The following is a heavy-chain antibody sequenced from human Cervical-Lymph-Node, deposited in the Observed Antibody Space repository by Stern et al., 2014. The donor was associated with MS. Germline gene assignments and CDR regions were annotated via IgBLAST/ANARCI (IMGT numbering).Heavy chain of an antibody. V-gene: IGHV3-21*01. J-gene: IGHJ4*02. Sequence: EVQLVESGGGLVKPGESLRLSCDASGFTFSHYSINWVRQAPGKGLEWISSISNNSTHTYYADSVEGRFPISRDSAKDSVSLHMVSLRAEDTAVYYCARARFGDYARSPHLDSWGQGTLVTVSS. CDR2: ISNNSTHT. CDR1: GFTFSHYS. CDR3: ARARFGDYARSPHLDS. D-gene: IGHD3-3*01.